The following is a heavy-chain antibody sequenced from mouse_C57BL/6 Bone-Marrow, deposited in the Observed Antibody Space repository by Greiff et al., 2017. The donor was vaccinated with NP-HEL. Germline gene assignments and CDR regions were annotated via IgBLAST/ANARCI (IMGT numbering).Heavy chain of an antibody. D-gene: IGHD2-3*01. CDR1: GFTFSDYY. CDR3: ASHDGYYEGWFAY. V-gene: IGHV5-12*01. CDR2: ISNGGGST. J-gene: IGHJ3*01. Sequence: EVQVVESGGGLVQPGGSLKLSCAASGFTFSDYYMYWVRQTPEKRLEWVAYISNGGGSTYYPDTVKGRFTISRDNAKNTLYLQMSRLKSEDTAMYYCASHDGYYEGWFAYWGQGTLVTVSA.